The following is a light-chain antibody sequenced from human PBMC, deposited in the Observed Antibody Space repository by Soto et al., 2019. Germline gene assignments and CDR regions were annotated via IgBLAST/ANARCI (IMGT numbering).Light chain of an antibody. Sequence: DIVMTQSPDSLAVSLGEWATINCKSSQSVFYSSHTKNYLGWYQQKPGQPPKLLISWASTRESGVPDRFSGSGSGADFTLSSASLQAEDGAIYYCQKYYSSPFTFCIGTKVDIK. CDR2: WAS. J-gene: IGKJ3*01. CDR3: QKYYSSPFT. CDR1: QSVFYSSHTKNY. V-gene: IGKV4-1*01.